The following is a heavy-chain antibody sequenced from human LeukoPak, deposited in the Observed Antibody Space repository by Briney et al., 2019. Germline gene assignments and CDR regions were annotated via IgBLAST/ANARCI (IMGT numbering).Heavy chain of an antibody. V-gene: IGHV3-30*18. CDR1: GFTFSNYN. CDR3: AKDALTMVRGVYYDY. CDR2: ISYDGSNK. D-gene: IGHD3-10*01. J-gene: IGHJ4*02. Sequence: GGSLRLSCAASGFTFSNYNMHWVRQAPGKGLEWVAVISYDGSNKYYADSVKGRFTISRDNSKNTLYLQMNSLRAEDTAVYYCAKDALTMVRGVYYDYWGQGTLVTVSS.